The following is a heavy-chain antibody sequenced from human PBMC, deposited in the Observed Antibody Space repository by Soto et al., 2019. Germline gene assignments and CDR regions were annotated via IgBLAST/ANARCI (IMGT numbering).Heavy chain of an antibody. CDR1: GFTFSNAW. CDR2: IKSKTDGGTT. D-gene: IGHD2-21*02. J-gene: IGHJ4*02. V-gene: IGHV3-15*07. CDR3: TTGPLTFVVVTAPNIDY. Sequence: GGSLRLSCAASGFTFSNAWMNWVRQAPGKGLEWVGRIKSKTDGGTTDYAAPLKGRFTISRDDSKNTLYLQMNSLKTEDTAVYYCTTGPLTFVVVTAPNIDYWGQGTLVTVSS.